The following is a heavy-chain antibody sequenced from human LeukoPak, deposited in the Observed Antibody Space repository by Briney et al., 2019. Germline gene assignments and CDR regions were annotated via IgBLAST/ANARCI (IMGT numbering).Heavy chain of an antibody. CDR2: INEDGSST. J-gene: IGHJ4*02. CDR3: TTDTFGARDS. V-gene: IGHV3-74*01. CDR1: GYTFSRYW. D-gene: IGHD3-10*01. Sequence: HPGGSLRLSCAASGYTFSRYWMHWVRRGPGKGLVWVSRINEDGSSTSYAESVRGRFTISRDNAKNTLYLQMNSLRAEDAAVYYCTTDTFGARDSWGQGTLVTVSS.